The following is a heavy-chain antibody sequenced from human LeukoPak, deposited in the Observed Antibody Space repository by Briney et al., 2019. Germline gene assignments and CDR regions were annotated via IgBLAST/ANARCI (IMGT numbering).Heavy chain of an antibody. CDR1: GFVFSSYW. CDR2: IKQDGSEK. J-gene: IGHJ5*02. V-gene: IGHV3-7*01. CDR3: ARLLVPEELSAVAEGVGWFDP. D-gene: IGHD6-19*01. Sequence: PGGSLRLSCAASGFVFSSYWMSWVRQAPGKGLEWVANIKQDGSEKYYVDSVKGRFTISRDNAKNSLYLQMNSLRAEDTAVYYCARLLVPEELSAVAEGVGWFDPWGQGTLVTVSS.